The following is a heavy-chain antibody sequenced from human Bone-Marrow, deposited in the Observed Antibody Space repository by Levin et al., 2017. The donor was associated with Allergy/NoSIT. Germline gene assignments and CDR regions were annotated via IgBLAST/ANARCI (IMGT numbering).Heavy chain of an antibody. CDR2: ISPTTGTV. Sequence: GESLKISCRGSGFTFTAYSMTWVRQAPGKGLEWVSYISPTTGTVYYADSVRGRFTISSDNPKSSVYLQMNSLRAEDAAVYYCARVRTTSYSYGYGEFDYWGQGTLIIVSS. V-gene: IGHV3-48*01. CDR1: GFTFTAYS. J-gene: IGHJ4*02. CDR3: ARVRTTSYSYGYGEFDY. D-gene: IGHD5-18*01.